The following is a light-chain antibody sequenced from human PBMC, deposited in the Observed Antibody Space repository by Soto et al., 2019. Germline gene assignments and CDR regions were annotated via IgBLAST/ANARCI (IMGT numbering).Light chain of an antibody. Sequence: EIVMTQSPATLSVSPGYRASLSCRASQSVSSNLAWYQQKPGQAPRLLIYGASTRATGIPARFSGSGSGTEFTLTISSLQSEDFAVYYCQQYNKWRTFGQGTKVDIK. CDR3: QQYNKWRT. CDR1: QSVSSN. CDR2: GAS. V-gene: IGKV3-15*01. J-gene: IGKJ1*01.